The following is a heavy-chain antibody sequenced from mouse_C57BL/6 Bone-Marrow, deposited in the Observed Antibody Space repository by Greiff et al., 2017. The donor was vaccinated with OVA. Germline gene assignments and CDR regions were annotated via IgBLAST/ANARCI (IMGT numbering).Heavy chain of an antibody. Sequence: QVQLQQPGAELVKPGASVKLSCKASGYTFTSYWMQWVKQRPGQGLEWIGEIDPSDNYTNYNQKFKDKATLTVDTSSSTAYMQLSSLTSEDSAVYYCARKADYGSSLSYWYFDVWGTGTTVTVS. D-gene: IGHD1-1*01. V-gene: IGHV1-50*01. CDR1: GYTFTSYW. CDR3: ARKADYGSSLSYWYFDV. J-gene: IGHJ1*03. CDR2: IDPSDNYT.